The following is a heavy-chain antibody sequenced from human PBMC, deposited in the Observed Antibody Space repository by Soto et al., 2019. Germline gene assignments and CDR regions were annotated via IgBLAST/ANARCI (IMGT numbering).Heavy chain of an antibody. CDR3: ARDRWDCSSTSCYSWFDP. Sequence: QVQLQESGPGLVKPSQTLSLTCTVSGGSISSGGYYWSWIRQHPGKGLEWIGYIYYSGSTYSNPSLKSRVTISVDTSKNQFSLKLSSVTAADTAVYYCARDRWDCSSTSCYSWFDPWGQGTLVTVSS. CDR1: GGSISSGGYY. J-gene: IGHJ5*02. V-gene: IGHV4-31*03. CDR2: IYYSGST. D-gene: IGHD2-2*01.